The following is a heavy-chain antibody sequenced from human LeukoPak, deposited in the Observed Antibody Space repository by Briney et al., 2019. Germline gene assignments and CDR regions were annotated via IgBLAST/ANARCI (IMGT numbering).Heavy chain of an antibody. Sequence: PGGSLRLSCAASGFTFSIYGMHWVRQAPGKGLEGVAVIWYEGSNKYYADSVKGRFTISRDNSKNTLYLQMNSLRAEDTAVYYCARDPKLRWELIGYFDFWGQGTLVTVSS. CDR3: ARDPKLRWELIGYFDF. CDR1: GFTFSIYG. CDR2: IWYEGSNK. J-gene: IGHJ4*02. D-gene: IGHD1-26*01. V-gene: IGHV3-33*01.